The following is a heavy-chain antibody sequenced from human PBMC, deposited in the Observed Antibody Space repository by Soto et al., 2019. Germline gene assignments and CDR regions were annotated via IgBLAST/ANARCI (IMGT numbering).Heavy chain of an antibody. Sequence: GGSLRLSCAASGFTFSSYDMHWVRQATGKGLEWVSAIGTAGDTYYPGSVKGRFTISRENAKNSLYLQMNSRRAGDTAVYYCARVGRYCSGGSCYSESHYYMDVWGKGTTVTVSS. J-gene: IGHJ6*03. V-gene: IGHV3-13*01. D-gene: IGHD2-15*01. CDR3: ARVGRYCSGGSCYSESHYYMDV. CDR2: IGTAGDT. CDR1: GFTFSSYD.